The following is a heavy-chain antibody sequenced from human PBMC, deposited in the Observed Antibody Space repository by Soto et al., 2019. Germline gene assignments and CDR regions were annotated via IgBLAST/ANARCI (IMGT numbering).Heavy chain of an antibody. CDR2: IRSKANSYAT. Sequence: EVQLVESGGGLVQPGGSLKLSCAASGFTFSGSAMHWVRQASGKGLEWVGRIRSKANSYATAYAASVKGRFTISRDDSKNTAYLQMNSLKTEDTAVYYCTRPYYYGSGSYNDHDYWGQGTLVTVSS. CDR3: TRPYYYGSGSYNDHDY. V-gene: IGHV3-73*01. D-gene: IGHD3-10*01. J-gene: IGHJ4*02. CDR1: GFTFSGSA.